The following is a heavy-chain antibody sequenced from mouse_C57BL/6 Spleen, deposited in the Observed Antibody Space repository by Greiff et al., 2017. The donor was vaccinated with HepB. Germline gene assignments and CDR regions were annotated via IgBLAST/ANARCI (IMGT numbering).Heavy chain of an antibody. D-gene: IGHD2-1*01. CDR1: GYTFTSYW. CDR3: ARKGTLCYGGFAY. CDR2: IDPSDSYT. Sequence: QVQLQQPGAELVKPGASVKLSCKASGYTFTSYWMQWVKQRPGQGLEWIGEIDPSDSYTNYNQKFKGKATLTVDTSSSTAYMQLSSLTSEDSAVYYCARKGTLCYGGFAYWGQGTLVTVSA. V-gene: IGHV1-50*01. J-gene: IGHJ3*01.